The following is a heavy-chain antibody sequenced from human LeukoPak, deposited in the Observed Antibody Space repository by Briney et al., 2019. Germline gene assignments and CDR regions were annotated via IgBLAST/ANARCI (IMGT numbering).Heavy chain of an antibody. CDR1: GFTFSSYW. Sequence: PGGSLRLSCAASGFTFSSYWMHWVRQAPGKGLVWVSRINSDGSSTSYADSVKGRFTISRDNAKNTLYLQMNSLRAEDTALYCCARENNYYGMDVWGKGTTVTVSS. CDR3: ARENNYYGMDV. J-gene: IGHJ6*04. CDR2: INSDGSST. V-gene: IGHV3-74*01. D-gene: IGHD1/OR15-1a*01.